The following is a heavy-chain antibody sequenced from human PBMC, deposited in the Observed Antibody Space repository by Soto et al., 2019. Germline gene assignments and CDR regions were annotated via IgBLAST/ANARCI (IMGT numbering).Heavy chain of an antibody. Sequence: SETLSLTCSVSGGSISHYYWGWLRQPPGRGLKCIGYIFYTGSTNYSPSLKSRLSISVDTSQNQFSLRLRSVTAADTAIYYCARIKSGFTYGSILDFWGQGILVTVS. CDR3: ARIKSGFTYGSILDF. V-gene: IGHV4-59*01. CDR1: GGSISHYY. J-gene: IGHJ4*02. D-gene: IGHD5-18*01. CDR2: IFYTGST.